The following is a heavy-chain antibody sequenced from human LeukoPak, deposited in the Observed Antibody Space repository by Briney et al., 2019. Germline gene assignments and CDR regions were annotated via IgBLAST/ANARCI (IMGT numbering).Heavy chain of an antibody. CDR2: IWYDGSNK. CDR3: AKEQYYYDSSGYYPLFDY. Sequence: PGGSLRLSCAASGFTFDDYGMSWVRQAPGKGLEWVAVIWYDGSNKYYADSVKGRFTISRDNSKNTLYLQMNSLRAEDTAVYYCAKEQYYYDSSGYYPLFDYWGQGTLVTVSS. J-gene: IGHJ4*02. V-gene: IGHV3-33*06. D-gene: IGHD3-22*01. CDR1: GFTFDDYG.